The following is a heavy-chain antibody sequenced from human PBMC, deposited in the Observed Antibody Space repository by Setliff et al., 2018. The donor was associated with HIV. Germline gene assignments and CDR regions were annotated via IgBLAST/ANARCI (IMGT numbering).Heavy chain of an antibody. CDR1: GGSASNSRYY. J-gene: IGHJ5*02. V-gene: IGHV4-39*01. Sequence: PSETLSLTCTVSGGSASNSRYYWAWIRQPPGKGLEYIGSIHYNEQTYYNPSLKSRVTISIDTSKNQFALNQTSVTAADTAVYYCASRIYYYDSNNFLREEGFDPWGQGTLVTVSS. CDR2: IHYNEQT. D-gene: IGHD3-22*01. CDR3: ASRIYYYDSNNFLREEGFDP.